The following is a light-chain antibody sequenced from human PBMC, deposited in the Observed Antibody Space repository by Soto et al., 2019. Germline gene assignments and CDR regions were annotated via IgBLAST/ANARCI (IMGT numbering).Light chain of an antibody. Sequence: EIVLTQSPATLSLSPGERATLSCRASQSVSSYLGWYQQKPGQAPRLLIYDASNRATDIPARFSGSGSGTDFTLTISSLEPEDFAVYYCQQRSSWPWTFGQGTKVEIK. CDR3: QQRSSWPWT. J-gene: IGKJ1*01. CDR1: QSVSSY. V-gene: IGKV3-11*01. CDR2: DAS.